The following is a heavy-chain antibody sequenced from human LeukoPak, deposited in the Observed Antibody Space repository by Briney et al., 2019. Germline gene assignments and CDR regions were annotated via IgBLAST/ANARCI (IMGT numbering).Heavy chain of an antibody. Sequence: SETLSLTCTVSGHSISRAAYYWSWIRQHPGKGLEWIGEIYHSGSTNYNPSLKSRVTLSVDKSKNQFSLKLSSVTAADTALYYCARDPSGNGGGGEYYFDYWGQGTLVTVSS. J-gene: IGHJ4*02. CDR1: GHSISRAAYY. V-gene: IGHV4-61*08. D-gene: IGHD1-26*01. CDR3: ARDPSGNGGGGEYYFDY. CDR2: IYHSGST.